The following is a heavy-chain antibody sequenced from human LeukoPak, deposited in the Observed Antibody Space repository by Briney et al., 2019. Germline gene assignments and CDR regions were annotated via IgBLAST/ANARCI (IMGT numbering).Heavy chain of an antibody. J-gene: IGHJ4*02. D-gene: IGHD5-12*01. CDR2: IDSSGTRT. Sequence: GGSLRLSCAASGFTFSSSVMSWVRQAPGKGPEWVSTIDSSGTRTFYALSFNGRFIISRDNSMNTLYLQMDGLRAEDTAVYYCARDRGGYSTDFDWWGQGALVTVSS. CDR3: ARDRGGYSTDFDW. CDR1: GFTFSSSV. V-gene: IGHV3-23*01.